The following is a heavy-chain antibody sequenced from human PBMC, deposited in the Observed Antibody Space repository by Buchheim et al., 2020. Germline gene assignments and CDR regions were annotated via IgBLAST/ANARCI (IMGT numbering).Heavy chain of an antibody. Sequence: QVQLQESGPGLVKPSGTLSLTCAVSGGSISSSNWWSWVRQPPGKGLEWIGEIYHSGSTNYNPSLKSQVTISVDKFKKQFSLKLSSVTAADTAVYYCARGNIVVVPAAPGYYYYGMDVWGKGTT. CDR1: GGSISSSNW. V-gene: IGHV4-4*02. CDR2: IYHSGST. D-gene: IGHD2-2*01. J-gene: IGHJ6*04. CDR3: ARGNIVVVPAAPGYYYYGMDV.